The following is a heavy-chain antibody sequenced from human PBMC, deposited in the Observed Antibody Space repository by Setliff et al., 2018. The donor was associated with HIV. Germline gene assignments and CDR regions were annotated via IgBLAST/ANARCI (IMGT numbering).Heavy chain of an antibody. CDR1: GFTFGDYA. Sequence: GGSLRLSCTASGFTFGDYAMSWVRQAPGKGLEWVGFIRSKAYGGATEYAASVKGRFTISRDDSKSIAYLQMNSLKTEDSAVYYCSRDVLTNNYYYYGMDVWGQGTTVTVSS. CDR2: IRSKAYGGAT. D-gene: IGHD4-4*01. CDR3: SRDVLTNNYYYYGMDV. V-gene: IGHV3-49*04. J-gene: IGHJ6*02.